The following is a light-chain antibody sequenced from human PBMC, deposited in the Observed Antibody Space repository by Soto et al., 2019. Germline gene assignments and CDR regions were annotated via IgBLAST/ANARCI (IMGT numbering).Light chain of an antibody. CDR1: SSNLGAGYD. CDR3: QAYDYSLTASV. J-gene: IGLJ3*02. Sequence: QLVLTQPPSASGAPGQRVTISCTGNSSNLGAGYDVHWYQQLPGAAPKLVIFGNRNRPSGVPPRFSGSKSGTSASLAITGLQSEDEAVYYCQAYDYSLTASVFGGGTKVTGL. V-gene: IGLV1-40*01. CDR2: GNR.